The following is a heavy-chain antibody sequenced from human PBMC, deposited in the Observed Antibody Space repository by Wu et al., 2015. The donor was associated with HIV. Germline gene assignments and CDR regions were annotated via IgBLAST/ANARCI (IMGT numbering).Heavy chain of an antibody. CDR1: GYTFSTYG. J-gene: IGHJ6*02. CDR3: AINTDAVATSLYSMGV. Sequence: QVQLVQSGSEVKKPGASVKVSCKASGYTFSTYGINWVRQAPGQGLEWMGGINPLFGTTKHTQKFQDGVTFTTDESKTTAYMELNSLRSEDSAVYYCAINTDAVATSLYSMGVWGQGTTVTVSS. D-gene: IGHD6-19*01. V-gene: IGHV1-69*01. CDR2: INPLFGTT.